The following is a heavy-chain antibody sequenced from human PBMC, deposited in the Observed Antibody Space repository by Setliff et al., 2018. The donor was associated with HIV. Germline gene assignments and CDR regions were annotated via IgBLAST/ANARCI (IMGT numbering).Heavy chain of an antibody. V-gene: IGHV3-43*01. CDR3: AKDSPWKGFTYTHGYLEH. CDR1: GFTFDDYT. J-gene: IGHJ1*01. D-gene: IGHD1-1*01. Sequence: GVLRLSCAASGFTFDDYTMHWVRQALGKGLEWVSLISWDGGSTYYADSVKGRFTISRDNAKNHLYLEMNSLTEEDTAVYFCAKDSPWKGFTYTHGYLEHWGQGTLVTVSS. CDR2: ISWDGGST.